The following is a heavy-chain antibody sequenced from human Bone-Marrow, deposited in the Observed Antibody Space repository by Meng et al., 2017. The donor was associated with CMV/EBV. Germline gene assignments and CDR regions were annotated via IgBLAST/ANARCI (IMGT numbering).Heavy chain of an antibody. CDR1: GFTFSSYA. CDR3: ARAPDYNDYKYHYYGMDV. Sequence: KISCAGSGFTFSSYAISWVRQAPGQGLEWMGGIIPIFGTANYAQKFQGRVTITTDESTSTAYMELSSLRSEDTAVYYCARAPDYNDYKYHYYGMDVWGQG. D-gene: IGHD4-11*01. CDR2: IIPIFGTA. J-gene: IGHJ6*02. V-gene: IGHV1-69*05.